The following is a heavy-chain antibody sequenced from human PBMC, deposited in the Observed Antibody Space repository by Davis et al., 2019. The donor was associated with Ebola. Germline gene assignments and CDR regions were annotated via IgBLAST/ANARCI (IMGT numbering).Heavy chain of an antibody. Sequence: GESLKISCAASGFTFSSYWMHWVRQASGKGLEWVGRIRSKANSYATAYAASVKGRFTISRDDSKNTAYLQMNSLKTEDTAVYYCNYGDPRKLDYWGQGTLVTVSS. CDR2: IRSKANSYAT. CDR1: GFTFSSYW. J-gene: IGHJ4*02. D-gene: IGHD4-17*01. V-gene: IGHV3-73*01. CDR3: NYGDPRKLDY.